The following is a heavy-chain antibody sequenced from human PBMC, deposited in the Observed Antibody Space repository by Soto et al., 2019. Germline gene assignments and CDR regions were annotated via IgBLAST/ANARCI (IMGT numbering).Heavy chain of an antibody. D-gene: IGHD2-8*01. CDR2: ISGSGGST. CDR3: ASDSVRYCRDGVCYQGYYYFAMDV. J-gene: IGHJ6*02. Sequence: EVQLLESGGGLVQPGGSLRLSCAASGFTFSSYAMSWVRQAPGKGLEWVSAISGSGGSTYYADSVKGRFTISRDNSKNTLYLQMNSLRAEDTAVYYCASDSVRYCRDGVCYQGYYYFAMDVWGQGTTVTVS. CDR1: GFTFSSYA. V-gene: IGHV3-23*01.